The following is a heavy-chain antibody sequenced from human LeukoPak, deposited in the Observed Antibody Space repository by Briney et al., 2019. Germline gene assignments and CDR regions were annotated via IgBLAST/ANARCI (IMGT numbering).Heavy chain of an antibody. Sequence: GGSLRLSCAASGFTFSSYGMHWVRQAPGKGLEWVAFIRYDGSNKYYADSVKGRFTISRNNSKNTLYLQMNSLRAEDTAVYYCAKGRSGLRFLEWLLWYYFDYWGQGTLVTVSS. D-gene: IGHD3-3*01. CDR3: AKGRSGLRFLEWLLWYYFDY. CDR1: GFTFSSYG. CDR2: IRYDGSNK. J-gene: IGHJ4*02. V-gene: IGHV3-30*02.